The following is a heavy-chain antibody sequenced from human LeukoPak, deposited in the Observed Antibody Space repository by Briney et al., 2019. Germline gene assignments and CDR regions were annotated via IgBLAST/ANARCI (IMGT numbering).Heavy chain of an antibody. J-gene: IGHJ4*02. CDR2: VTYRGGP. Sequence: LDTLSLTCGASDGSLDIYYWMFVRQPPGKGLQWIGEVTYRGGPSYHPSLKSRVTISIDASQRHISLRLNSVTAADTAVYYCATYGGDWKFDSWGQGTLVTVSS. V-gene: IGHV4-34*01. CDR3: ATYGGDWKFDS. D-gene: IGHD2-21*01. CDR1: DGSLDIYY.